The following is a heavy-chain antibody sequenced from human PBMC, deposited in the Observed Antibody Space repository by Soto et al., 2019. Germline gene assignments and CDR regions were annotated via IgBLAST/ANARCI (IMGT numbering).Heavy chain of an antibody. CDR3: ARGRGPAEGHEVHWFDP. D-gene: IGHD2-2*01. CDR1: GGSFSGYY. Sequence: SETLSLTCAVYGGSFSGYYWSWIRQPPGKGLEWIGKINHSGSTNYNPSLKSRVTISVDTSKNQFSLKLSSVTAADTAVYYCARGRGPAEGHEVHWFDPWGQGTLVTVSS. J-gene: IGHJ5*02. CDR2: INHSGST. V-gene: IGHV4-34*01.